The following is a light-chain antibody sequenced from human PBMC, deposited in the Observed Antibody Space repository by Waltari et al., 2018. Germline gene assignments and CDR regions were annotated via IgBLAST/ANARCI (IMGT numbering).Light chain of an antibody. CDR3: QAWDDTTAWV. Sequence: SYEVTQPPSVSVSPGQTATITCSGDKLGDKYTFWYQQKSGQSPVLVIYEYRKRPSGIPDRFSASNSGNTATLTITGTQATDEADYHCQAWDDTTAWVFGGGTKLTVL. V-gene: IGLV3-1*01. CDR2: EYR. J-gene: IGLJ3*02. CDR1: KLGDKY.